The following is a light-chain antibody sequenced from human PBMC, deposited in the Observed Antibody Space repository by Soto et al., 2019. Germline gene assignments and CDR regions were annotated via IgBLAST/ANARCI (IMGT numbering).Light chain of an antibody. J-gene: IGLJ3*02. V-gene: IGLV4-69*01. Sequence: QTVVTQSPSASASLGASVKLTCTLSSGHSSYAIAWHQQQPEKGPRYLMKLNNDGSHSKGDGIPDRFSGSSSGAERYLTISSLQSEDEADYYCQTWGTGIWVFGGGTKVTVL. CDR1: SGHSSYA. CDR3: QTWGTGIWV. CDR2: LNNDGSH.